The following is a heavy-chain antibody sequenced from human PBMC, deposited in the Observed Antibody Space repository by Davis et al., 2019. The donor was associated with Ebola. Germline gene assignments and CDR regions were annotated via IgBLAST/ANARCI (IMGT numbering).Heavy chain of an antibody. CDR3: ARLAIKYCSGGSCYYYGMDV. J-gene: IGHJ6*02. Sequence: ASVKVSCKASGYTFTSYGISWVRQAPGQGLEWMGWISAYNGNTNYAQKLQGRVTMTTDTSTSTAYMELRSLRSDDTAVYYCARLAIKYCSGGSCYYYGMDVWGQGTTVTVSS. D-gene: IGHD2-15*01. V-gene: IGHV1-18*01. CDR1: GYTFTSYG. CDR2: ISAYNGNT.